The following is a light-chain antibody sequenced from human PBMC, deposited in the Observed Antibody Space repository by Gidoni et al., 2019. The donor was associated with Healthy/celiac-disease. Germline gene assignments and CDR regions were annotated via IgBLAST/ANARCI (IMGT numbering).Light chain of an antibody. CDR2: AAS. CDR1: QGISSY. Sequence: AIRITPSPSSLSASTGDRVTITCRASQGISSYLAWYQQKPGKAPKLLIYAASTLQSGVPARFSGSGSGTDFTLTISCLQAEEFASYYCQQYYSDFWTFGQGTKVEIK. J-gene: IGKJ1*01. V-gene: IGKV1-8*01. CDR3: QQYYSDFWT.